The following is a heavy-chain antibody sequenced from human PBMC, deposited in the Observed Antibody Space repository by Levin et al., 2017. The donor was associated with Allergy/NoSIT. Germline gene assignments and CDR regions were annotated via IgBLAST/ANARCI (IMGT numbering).Heavy chain of an antibody. D-gene: IGHD3-3*01. V-gene: IGHV3-7*01. J-gene: IGHJ2*01. CDR2: IKQDGSEK. Sequence: LSLTCAASGFTFSSYWMSWVRQAPGKGLEWVANIKQDGSEKYYVDSVKGRFTISRDNAKNSLYLQMNSLRAEDTAVYYCARSYYDFWSGYYLYFDLWGRGTLVTVSS. CDR3: ARSYYDFWSGYYLYFDL. CDR1: GFTFSSYW.